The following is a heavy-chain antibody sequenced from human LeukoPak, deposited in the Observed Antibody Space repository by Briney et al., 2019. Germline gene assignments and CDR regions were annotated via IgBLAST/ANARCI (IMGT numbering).Heavy chain of an antibody. D-gene: IGHD3-10*01. CDR3: ARFGFGELYHWFDP. CDR1: GGSISSGDYY. J-gene: IGHJ5*02. Sequence: SETLSLTCTVSGGSISSGDYYWSWIRQPPGKGLEWIGYIYYSGSTYYNPSLKSRVTISVDTSKNQFSLKLSSVTAADTAVYYCARFGFGELYHWFDPWGQGTLVTVSS. V-gene: IGHV4-30-4*01. CDR2: IYYSGST.